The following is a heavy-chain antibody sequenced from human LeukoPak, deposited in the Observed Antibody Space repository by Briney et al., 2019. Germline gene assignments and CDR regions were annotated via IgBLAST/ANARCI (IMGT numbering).Heavy chain of an antibody. Sequence: GASVKVSCKASGYTFTNYGISWVRQAPGQGLEWMGWIGPCNGNTNYAQKLQGRVTMTTDTSTSTAYMELGSLRPDDTAVYYCVREKYCSGDTCYSGAIDSWGQGTLVTVSS. V-gene: IGHV1-18*01. CDR2: IGPCNGNT. J-gene: IGHJ4*02. D-gene: IGHD2-15*01. CDR3: VREKYCSGDTCYSGAIDS. CDR1: GYTFTNYG.